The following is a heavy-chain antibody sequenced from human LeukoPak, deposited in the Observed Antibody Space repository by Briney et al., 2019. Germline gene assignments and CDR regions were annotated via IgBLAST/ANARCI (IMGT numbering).Heavy chain of an antibody. CDR3: ARDAIAAAGYGMDV. CDR1: GFTFSSYS. Sequence: GGSLRLSCAASGFTFSSYSMNWVRQAPGKGLEWVSSISSSSSYIYYADSVKGRFTISRDNAKNSLHLQMNSLRAEDTAVYYCARDAIAAAGYGMDVWGQGTTVTVSS. CDR2: ISSSSSYI. J-gene: IGHJ6*02. V-gene: IGHV3-21*01. D-gene: IGHD6-13*01.